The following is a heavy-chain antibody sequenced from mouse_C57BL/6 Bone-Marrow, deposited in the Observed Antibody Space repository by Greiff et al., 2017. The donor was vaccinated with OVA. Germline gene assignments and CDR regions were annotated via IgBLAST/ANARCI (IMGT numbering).Heavy chain of an antibody. Sequence: QVQLQQPGAELVKPGASVKLSCKASGYTFTSYWMQWVKQRPGQGLEWIGEIDPSDSYTNYNQKFKGKATMTVDTSSSTAYMQLSSLTSADTAVYYCARRYGNDGPDYWGQGTSLTVSS. V-gene: IGHV1-50*01. CDR2: IDPSDSYT. D-gene: IGHD2-2*01. J-gene: IGHJ2*02. CDR3: ARRYGNDGPDY. CDR1: GYTFTSYW.